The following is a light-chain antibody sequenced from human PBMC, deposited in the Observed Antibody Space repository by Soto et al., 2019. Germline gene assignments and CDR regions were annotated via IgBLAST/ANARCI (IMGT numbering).Light chain of an antibody. CDR3: SSYGGSSSALSV. CDR1: SSDVGGSKY. CDR2: DIS. Sequence: QSVLTQPASVSGSPGQSITISCTGTSSDVGGSKYVSWYQQHPGQAPKLMIYDISNRPSGISDRFSGSKSGYTASLTISGLQTEDEADYHCSSYGGSSSALSVFGTGTKLTVL. V-gene: IGLV2-14*03. J-gene: IGLJ1*01.